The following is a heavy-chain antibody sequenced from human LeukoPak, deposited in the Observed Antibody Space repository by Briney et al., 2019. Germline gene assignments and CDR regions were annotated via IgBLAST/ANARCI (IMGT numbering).Heavy chain of an antibody. CDR3: ASPTNPAP. CDR2: IYYSGST. V-gene: IGHV4-39*07. D-gene: IGHD2-2*01. J-gene: IGHJ5*02. CDR1: GGSISSSSYY. Sequence: SETLSLTCTVSGGSISSSSYYWGWLRQPPGKGLEWIGSIYYSGSTHYNPSLKSRVTISVDTSKNPSSLKLSSVTAADTAVYYFASPTNPAPWGQGTLVTASS.